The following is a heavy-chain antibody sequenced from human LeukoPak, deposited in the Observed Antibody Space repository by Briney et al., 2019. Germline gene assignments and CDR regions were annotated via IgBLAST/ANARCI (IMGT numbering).Heavy chain of an antibody. CDR2: ISGSGGST. V-gene: IGHV3-23*01. CDR1: GFTFSSYA. J-gene: IGHJ4*02. CDR3: AKDQNSGWYMDCFDC. Sequence: PGGSLRLPCAASGFTFSSYAMRWVRQATGKGLEWVSAISGSGGSTYYADSVKGRFTISRDNSKKTLYLQMNSLRAEDTAVYYCAKDQNSGWYMDCFDCWGQGTLVTVSS. D-gene: IGHD6-19*01.